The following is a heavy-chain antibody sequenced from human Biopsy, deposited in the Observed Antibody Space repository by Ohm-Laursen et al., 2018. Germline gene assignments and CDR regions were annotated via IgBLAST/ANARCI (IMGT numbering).Heavy chain of an antibody. D-gene: IGHD3-22*01. Sequence: SQTLSLTCTVSGGPFSSYYWNWIRQPPGKGLEWIGYIYNTGSTIYNPSIKSRVIMSVDTSKTQFSLSLSSVTAADTAIYYCTRDRGYYSDRTVPGYFDLWGRGTLVTVSS. CDR3: TRDRGYYSDRTVPGYFDL. J-gene: IGHJ2*01. CDR1: GGPFSSYY. V-gene: IGHV4-59*01. CDR2: IYNTGST.